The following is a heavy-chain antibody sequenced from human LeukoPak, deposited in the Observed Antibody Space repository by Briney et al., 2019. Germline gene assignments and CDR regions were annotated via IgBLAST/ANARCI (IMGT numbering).Heavy chain of an antibody. CDR2: ISSSSSYI. CDR3: ARSSGYAGGLAFDI. J-gene: IGHJ3*02. V-gene: IGHV3-21*01. Sequence: GGSLRLSCAASGFTFSTYWMSWIRLAPGKGLEWVSSISSSSSYIYYADSVKGRFTISRDNAKNSLYLQMNSLRAEDTAVYYCARSSGYAGGLAFDIWGQGTMVTVSS. D-gene: IGHD6-19*01. CDR1: GFTFSTYW.